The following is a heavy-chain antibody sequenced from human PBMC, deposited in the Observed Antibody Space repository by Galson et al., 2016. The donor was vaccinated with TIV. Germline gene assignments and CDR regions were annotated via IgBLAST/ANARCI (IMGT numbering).Heavy chain of an antibody. J-gene: IGHJ6*02. V-gene: IGHV1-18*01. D-gene: IGHD3-3*01. CDR3: ARDVHQGVVIIGPHYYYGMDV. CDR2: ISAYTANT. Sequence: SVKVSCKASGYTFNSYGISWVRQAPGQGLEWMGWISAYTANTNYAHRLQGRVTLTTDTSTTTAYMEMRSLTSDDTAVYYCARDVHQGVVIIGPHYYYGMDVWGQGTTVTVSS. CDR1: GYTFNSYG.